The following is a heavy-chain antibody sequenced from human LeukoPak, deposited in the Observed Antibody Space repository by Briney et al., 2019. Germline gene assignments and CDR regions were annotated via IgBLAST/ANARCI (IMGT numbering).Heavy chain of an antibody. D-gene: IGHD4-11*01. CDR3: AREEMTTITTIDY. Sequence: PSETLSLTCSVSGDSISTYYWTWIRQPAGKGLEWIGRIYISGTPNHNPSLRGRVTMSIDTSMNQFSLKLTSVTAADTAVYYCAREEMTTITTIDYWGQGTLVTVSS. J-gene: IGHJ4*02. CDR1: GDSISTYY. V-gene: IGHV4-4*07. CDR2: IYISGTP.